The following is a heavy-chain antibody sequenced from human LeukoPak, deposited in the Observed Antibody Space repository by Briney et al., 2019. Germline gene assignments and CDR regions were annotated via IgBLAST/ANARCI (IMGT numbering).Heavy chain of an antibody. CDR2: IYYSGST. CDR1: GGSISSGGYY. CDR3: ARAVDTAMVVFDY. D-gene: IGHD5-18*01. V-gene: IGHV4-31*03. J-gene: IGHJ4*02. Sequence: SQTLSLTCTVSGGSISSGGYYWSWIRQHPGKGLEWIGCIYYSGSTYYNPSLKSRVTISVDTSKNQFSLKLSSVTAADTAVYYCARAVDTAMVVFDYWGQGTLVTVSS.